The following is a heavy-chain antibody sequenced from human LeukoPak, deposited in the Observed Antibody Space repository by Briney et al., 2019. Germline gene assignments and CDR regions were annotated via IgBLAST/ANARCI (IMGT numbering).Heavy chain of an antibody. Sequence: SETLSLTCTVSGGSVSSGSYYWNWIRQPPGKGLEWIGYIYYSGSTNYNPSLKSRVTISVDTSKNQFSLKLSSVTAADTAVYYCARWLQHEDYFDYWGQGTLVTVSS. CDR2: IYYSGST. CDR1: GGSVSSGSYY. V-gene: IGHV4-61*01. CDR3: ARWLQHEDYFDY. J-gene: IGHJ4*02. D-gene: IGHD5-24*01.